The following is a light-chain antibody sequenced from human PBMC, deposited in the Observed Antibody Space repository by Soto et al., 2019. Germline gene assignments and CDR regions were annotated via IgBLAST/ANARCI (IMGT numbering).Light chain of an antibody. J-gene: IGLJ1*01. Sequence: QSALTQPASVSGSPGQSITISCTGTSSDVGAYNYVSWYQQHPGKAPKLMIYDVSKRPSGVPDRFSGSKSGNTASLTISGLQAEDEADYYCCSYAASNTFVFGTGTKLTVL. CDR2: DVS. V-gene: IGLV2-11*01. CDR3: CSYAASNTFV. CDR1: SSDVGAYNY.